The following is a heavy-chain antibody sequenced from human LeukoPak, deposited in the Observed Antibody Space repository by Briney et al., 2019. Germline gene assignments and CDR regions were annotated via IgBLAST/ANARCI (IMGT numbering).Heavy chain of an antibody. CDR2: ISYDGSNK. Sequence: GGSLRLSCAASGFTFRSYAVHWVRQAPGKGLEWVAVISYDGSNKYYADSVKGRFTISRDNSKNTLFLQMNSLRAEDTAVYYCAKDGRTPYHFDYWGQGTLVTVSS. V-gene: IGHV3-30-3*01. D-gene: IGHD2-15*01. J-gene: IGHJ4*02. CDR3: AKDGRTPYHFDY. CDR1: GFTFRSYA.